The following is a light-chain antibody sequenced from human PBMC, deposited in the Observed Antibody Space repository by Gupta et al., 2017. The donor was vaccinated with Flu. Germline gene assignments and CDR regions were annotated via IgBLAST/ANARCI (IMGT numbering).Light chain of an antibody. V-gene: IGLV2-14*01. J-gene: IGLJ3*02. CDR3: SAVTTSNTWV. CDR2: EVT. Sequence: QSATTQPASVSVSPGQSITISCTATSSDVGGYNYVSWFQQHPGKARKLMIYEVTSRPSGVANRLSGSKSGNTASLTISGLQAEDEAEYYSSAVTTSNTWVFGGGTKLTVL. CDR1: SSDVGGYNY.